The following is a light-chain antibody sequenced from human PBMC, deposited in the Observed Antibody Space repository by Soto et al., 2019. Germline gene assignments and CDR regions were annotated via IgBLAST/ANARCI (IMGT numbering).Light chain of an antibody. Sequence: QMTQSTSTLSASVGDRVSITFRASQSISSWLAWYQQKPGKAPKLLIYDASTLPTGIPSRFGGGGSGTEFTLTISCLQSEDFAVYYCQQYNHWPPWTFGPGTMVDVK. V-gene: IGKV1-5*01. J-gene: IGKJ1*01. CDR1: QSISSW. CDR2: DAS. CDR3: QQYNHWPPWT.